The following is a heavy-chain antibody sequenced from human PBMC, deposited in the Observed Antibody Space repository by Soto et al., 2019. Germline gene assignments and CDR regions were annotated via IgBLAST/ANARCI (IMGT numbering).Heavy chain of an antibody. CDR2: INHSGST. CDR3: ARGLSVYYDSSGYYYVIPFDY. D-gene: IGHD3-22*01. J-gene: IGHJ4*02. Sequence: SETLSLTCAVYGGSSSGYYWSWIRQPPGKGLEWIGEINHSGSTNYNPSLKSRVTISVDTSKNQFSLKLSSVTAADTAVYYCARGLSVYYDSSGYYYVIPFDYWGQGTLVTVSS. CDR1: GGSSSGYY. V-gene: IGHV4-34*01.